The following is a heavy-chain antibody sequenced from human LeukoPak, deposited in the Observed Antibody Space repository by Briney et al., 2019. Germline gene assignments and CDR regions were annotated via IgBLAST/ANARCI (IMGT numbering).Heavy chain of an antibody. V-gene: IGHV3-23*01. Sequence: TGGSLRLSCAASGFSFSIYAMSWVRQAPGEGLEWVSAISGSGGSTYYADSVKGRFTISRDNSKNTLYLQINSLRDEDTAVYYCAKDLYDLVYAISFDYWGQGTLGTVSS. D-gene: IGHD2-8*01. CDR1: GFSFSIYA. CDR3: AKDLYDLVYAISFDY. CDR2: ISGSGGST. J-gene: IGHJ4*02.